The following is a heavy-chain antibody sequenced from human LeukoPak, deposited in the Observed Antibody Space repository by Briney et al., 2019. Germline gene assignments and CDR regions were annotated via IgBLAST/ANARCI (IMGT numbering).Heavy chain of an antibody. D-gene: IGHD3-22*01. Sequence: SETLSLTCTVSGGSISSYYWSWIRQPPGKGLKCMGYIYYSGSTNYNPSLKSRVTISVDTSKNQFSLKLSSVTAADTAVYYCARRTYFYDSSGYYFDYWGQGTLVTVSS. J-gene: IGHJ4*02. CDR3: ARRTYFYDSSGYYFDY. CDR1: GGSISSYY. CDR2: IYYSGST. V-gene: IGHV4-59*01.